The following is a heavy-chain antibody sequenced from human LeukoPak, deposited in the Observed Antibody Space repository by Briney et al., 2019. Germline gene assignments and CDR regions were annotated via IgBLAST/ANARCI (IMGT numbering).Heavy chain of an antibody. CDR1: GFTFSSYA. V-gene: IGHV3-23*01. J-gene: IGHJ4*02. CDR3: ARAPIPRIDWVDY. D-gene: IGHD2-21*01. CDR2: ISGSGGST. Sequence: PGGSLRLSCAASGFTFSSYAMSWVRQAPGKGLEWVSAISGSGGSTYYADSVKGRFTISRDNSKDTLYLQMNSLRAEDTAVYYCARAPIPRIDWVDYWGQGTLVTVSS.